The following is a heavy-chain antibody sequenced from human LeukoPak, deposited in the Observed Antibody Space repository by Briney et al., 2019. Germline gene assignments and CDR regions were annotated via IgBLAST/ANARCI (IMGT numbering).Heavy chain of an antibody. CDR2: IYYSGSA. CDR1: GDSISSYY. D-gene: IGHD5-18*01. Sequence: SETLSLTCTVSGDSISSYYWSWIRQPPGKGQEWIGYIYYSGSANYNPSLKSRVTISADTSKNQFSLKLSSVTAADTAVYYCARVGRGYSYGYVDYWGQGTLVTVSS. V-gene: IGHV4-59*01. CDR3: ARVGRGYSYGYVDY. J-gene: IGHJ4*02.